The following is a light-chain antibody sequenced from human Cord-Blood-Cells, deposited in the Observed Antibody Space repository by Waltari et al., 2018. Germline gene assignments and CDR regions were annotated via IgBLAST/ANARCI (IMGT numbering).Light chain of an antibody. Sequence: EHVLTQSPATLSLSPWVRATLSCRASQSVSSSYLAWYQQKPGQAPRLLIYGASSRATGIPDRFSGSGSGTDFTLTISRLEPEDFAVYYCQQYGSSPPITFGQGTRLEIK. CDR3: QQYGSSPPIT. CDR2: GAS. V-gene: IGKV3-20*01. CDR1: QSVSSSY. J-gene: IGKJ5*01.